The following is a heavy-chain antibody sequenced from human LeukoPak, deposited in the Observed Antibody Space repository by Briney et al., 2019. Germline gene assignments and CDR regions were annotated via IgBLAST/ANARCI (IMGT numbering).Heavy chain of an antibody. CDR2: IWYDGSNK. CDR3: ARANYYDSSGPSGY. D-gene: IGHD3-22*01. J-gene: IGHJ4*02. Sequence: GGSLRLSCAASGFTFSSYGMHWVRRAPGKGLEWVAVIWYDGSNKYYADSVKGRFTISRDNSKNTLYLQMNSLRAEDTAVYYCARANYYDSSGPSGYWGQGTLVTVSS. CDR1: GFTFSSYG. V-gene: IGHV3-33*01.